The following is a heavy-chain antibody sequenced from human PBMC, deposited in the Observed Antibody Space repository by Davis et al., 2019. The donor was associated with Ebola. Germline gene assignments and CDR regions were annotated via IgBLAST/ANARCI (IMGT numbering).Heavy chain of an antibody. CDR2: ISAYNGNT. V-gene: IGHV1-18*01. CDR3: ERDVYRITGILGYGMDV. Sequence: ASVKVSCKASGYTFTSYGISWVRQAPGQGLEWMGWISAYNGNTNYAQKLQGRVTMTTDTSKSTAYMELRRLRSDDTAVYYCERDVYRITGILGYGMDVWGQGTTVTVSS. J-gene: IGHJ6*02. D-gene: IGHD1-14*01. CDR1: GYTFTSYG.